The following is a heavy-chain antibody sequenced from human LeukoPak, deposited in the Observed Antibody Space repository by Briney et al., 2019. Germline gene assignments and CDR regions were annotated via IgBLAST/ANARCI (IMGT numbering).Heavy chain of an antibody. Sequence: SGGSLRLSCAASGFTFSSYAISWVRQAPGKGLEWVSAISGSGGSTYYADSVKGRFTISRDNSKNTLYLQMNSLRAEDTAVYYCAKRGYSSSWYGDIDYWGQGTLVTVSS. V-gene: IGHV3-23*01. D-gene: IGHD6-13*01. J-gene: IGHJ4*02. CDR2: ISGSGGST. CDR1: GFTFSSYA. CDR3: AKRGYSSSWYGDIDY.